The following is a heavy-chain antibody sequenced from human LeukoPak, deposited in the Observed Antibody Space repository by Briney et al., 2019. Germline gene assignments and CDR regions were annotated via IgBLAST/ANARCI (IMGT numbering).Heavy chain of an antibody. CDR2: INPNSGGT. CDR3: ARVDYYGSGSYYTY. Sequence: ASVTVSCKASGYNLFSYDINWVRQAPGQGLEWMGWINPNSGGTNYAQKFQGRVTMTRDTSISTAYMELSRLRSDDTAVYYCARVDYYGSGSYYTYWGQGTLVTVSS. D-gene: IGHD3-10*01. CDR1: GYNLFSYD. V-gene: IGHV1-2*02. J-gene: IGHJ4*02.